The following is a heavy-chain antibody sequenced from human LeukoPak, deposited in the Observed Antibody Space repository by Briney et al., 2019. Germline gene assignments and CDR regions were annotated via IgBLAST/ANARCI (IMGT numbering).Heavy chain of an antibody. CDR2: INHSGST. V-gene: IGHV4-34*01. CDR3: ARVTYYYYYMDV. Sequence: PSETLSLTCAVYGVSFSGYYWSWIRQPPGKGLEWIGEINHSGSTNYNPSLKSRVTISVDTSKNQFSLKLSSVTAADTAVYYCARVTYYYYYMDVWGKGTTVTVSS. D-gene: IGHD2-21*02. J-gene: IGHJ6*03. CDR1: GVSFSGYY.